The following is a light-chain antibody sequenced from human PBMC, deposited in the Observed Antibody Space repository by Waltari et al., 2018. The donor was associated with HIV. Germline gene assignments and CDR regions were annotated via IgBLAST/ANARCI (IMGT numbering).Light chain of an antibody. CDR1: SSHVGGYSY. V-gene: IGLV2-11*01. J-gene: IGLJ2*01. CDR3: CSYAGSDTFVL. Sequence: QSALTQPASVSGSPGQSITISCTGTSSHVGGYSYVSWYQQHPGKAPKLMIYDVSKRPSGVPDRFSGSKSGNTASLTISGLQAEDEADYYCCSYAGSDTFVLFGGGTKVTVL. CDR2: DVS.